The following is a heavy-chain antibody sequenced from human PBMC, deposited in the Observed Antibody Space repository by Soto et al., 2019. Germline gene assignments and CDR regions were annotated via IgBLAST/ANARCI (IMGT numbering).Heavy chain of an antibody. V-gene: IGHV1-18*01. CDR3: AGDTYGSGAGY. Sequence: QVQLVQSGAEVKKPGASVKVSCKASGYTFASYGISWLRQAPGQGLEWMGWISAYNGKTNYAQTLQGRGTMTTDTSPSTADMELRSLRSADTSVYCCAGDTYGSGAGYWGQGTLVTVSS. J-gene: IGHJ4*02. CDR1: GYTFASYG. D-gene: IGHD3-10*01. CDR2: ISAYNGKT.